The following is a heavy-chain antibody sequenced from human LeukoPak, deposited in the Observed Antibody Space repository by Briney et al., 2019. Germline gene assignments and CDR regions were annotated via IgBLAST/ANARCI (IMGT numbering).Heavy chain of an antibody. CDR1: GFTFSNYG. J-gene: IGHJ3*02. D-gene: IGHD2-21*02. CDR3: HIVVVTAIGVPFDI. Sequence: PGRSLGLSCAASGFTFSNYGMHWVRQAPGKGLEWVAVIWYDGSNKYYADSVKGRFTISRDNSKNTLYLQMNDPRAEDTAVYYCHIVVVTAIGVPFDIWGQGTMVTVSP. CDR2: IWYDGSNK. V-gene: IGHV3-33*01.